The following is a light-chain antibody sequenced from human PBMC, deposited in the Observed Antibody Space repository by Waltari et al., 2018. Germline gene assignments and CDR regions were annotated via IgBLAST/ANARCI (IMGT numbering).Light chain of an antibody. J-gene: IGKJ4*01. CDR2: HAS. Sequence: EVVMTQSPATLSVSAGERATLSCRARQSIATDLAWYQHKPGQAPRLLIYHASTRATAIPTRFRGSGSGTDFTLTISGLQSEDSAVYYCQQYNRWPPLTFGGGTKVEI. CDR3: QQYNRWPPLT. V-gene: IGKV3D-15*01. CDR1: QSIATD.